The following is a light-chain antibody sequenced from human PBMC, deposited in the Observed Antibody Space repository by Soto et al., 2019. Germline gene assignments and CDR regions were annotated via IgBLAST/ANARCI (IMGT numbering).Light chain of an antibody. CDR1: SSNIGRNF. J-gene: IGLJ2*01. V-gene: IGLV1-51*01. CDR2: DNN. Sequence: QSVLTQPPSVSAAPGQKVTISCSGSSSNIGRNFVSWYQQRPGTAPKLLIYDNNKRPSGIPDRFSGSKSGTSATLGITGLQTGDEADYYCGAWDSSLSVVLFGGGTKLTVL. CDR3: GAWDSSLSVVL.